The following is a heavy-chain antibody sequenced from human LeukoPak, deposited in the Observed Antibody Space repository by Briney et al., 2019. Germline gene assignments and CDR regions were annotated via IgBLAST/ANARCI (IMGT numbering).Heavy chain of an antibody. J-gene: IGHJ4*02. CDR2: IKPDGRKV. V-gene: IGHV3-7*01. D-gene: IGHD2-15*01. CDR1: GFTLSNSW. Sequence: GGSLRLSCAAYGFTLSNSWMTWVRQAPGKDLEWVATIKPDGRKVAYVGSVKGRFTISRDNAKNSVYLQMSSLRVEETGVFYCARDRGYSSFDYWGQGALVAVSS. CDR3: ARDRGYSSFDY.